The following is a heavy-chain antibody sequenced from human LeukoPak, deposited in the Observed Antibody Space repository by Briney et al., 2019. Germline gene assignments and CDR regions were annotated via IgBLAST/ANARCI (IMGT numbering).Heavy chain of an antibody. Sequence: ASVKVSCKASGGTFSSYAISWVRQAPEQGLEWMGGITPMFGTANYAQKFQGRVTITADESTSTAYMELSSLRSEDTAVYYCVRDGSYYDSSGYYYLYWGQGTLVTVSS. CDR1: GGTFSSYA. J-gene: IGHJ4*02. D-gene: IGHD3-22*01. V-gene: IGHV1-69*13. CDR3: VRDGSYYDSSGYYYLY. CDR2: ITPMFGTA.